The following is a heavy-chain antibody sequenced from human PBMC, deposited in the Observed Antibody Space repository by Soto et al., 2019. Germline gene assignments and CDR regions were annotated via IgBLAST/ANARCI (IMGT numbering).Heavy chain of an antibody. CDR3: ARAGGTTVTGLWHFDS. D-gene: IGHD4-17*01. J-gene: IGHJ4*02. V-gene: IGHV3-33*01. Sequence: GGSLRLSCAASRFTFSTYGVHWVRQAPGKGLEWLAAIWYDGTQKYYADSVKGRFIISRDNSKKTLYLEMNSLRAEDTAVYYCARAGGTTVTGLWHFDSWGQGTLVTVSS. CDR1: RFTFSTYG. CDR2: IWYDGTQK.